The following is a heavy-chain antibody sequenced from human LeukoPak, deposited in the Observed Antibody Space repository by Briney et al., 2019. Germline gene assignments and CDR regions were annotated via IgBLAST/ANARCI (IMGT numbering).Heavy chain of an antibody. CDR3: ARDYIVGATVLGFDI. V-gene: IGHV1-2*02. CDR2: INPNSGGT. Sequence: VASVKVSCKASGYTFTGYYMHWVRQAPGQGLEWMGWINPNSGGTNYAQKFQGRVTITRDTSISTAYMELSRLRSDDTAVYYCARDYIVGATVLGFDIWGQGTMVTVSS. D-gene: IGHD1-26*01. CDR1: GYTFTGYY. J-gene: IGHJ3*02.